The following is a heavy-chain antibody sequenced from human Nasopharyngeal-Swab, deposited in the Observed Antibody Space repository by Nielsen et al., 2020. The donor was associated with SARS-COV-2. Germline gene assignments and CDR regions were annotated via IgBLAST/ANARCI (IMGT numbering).Heavy chain of an antibody. D-gene: IGHD6-13*01. J-gene: IGHJ6*02. CDR3: ARRSIAAAEFGMEV. CDR1: GYSFTSYC. Sequence: GGSLRLSCTGSGYSFTSYCISCLRQMPGKGLEWMGRIDPSDSYTNYSTSFQGHVTISADKSISTAYLQWSSLKASDTAMYYCARRSIAAAEFGMEVWGEGTTVTV. V-gene: IGHV5-10-1*01. CDR2: IDPSDSYT.